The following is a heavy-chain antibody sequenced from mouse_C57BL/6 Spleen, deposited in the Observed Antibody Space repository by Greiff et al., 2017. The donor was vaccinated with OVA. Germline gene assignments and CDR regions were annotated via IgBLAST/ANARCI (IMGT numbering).Heavy chain of an antibody. CDR1: GYTFTSYT. V-gene: IGHV1-4*01. Sequence: VQLQQSGAELARPGASVKMSCKASGYTFTSYTMHWVKQRPGQGLEWIGYINPSSGYTKYNQKFKDKATLTADKSSSTAYMQLSSLTSEDSAVYYCATSNYDAMDYWGQGTSVTVSS. J-gene: IGHJ4*01. CDR2: INPSSGYT. CDR3: ATSNYDAMDY.